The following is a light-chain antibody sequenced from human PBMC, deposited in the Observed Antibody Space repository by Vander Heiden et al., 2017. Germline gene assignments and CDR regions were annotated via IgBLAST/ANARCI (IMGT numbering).Light chain of an antibody. CDR3: QQYGSSPRGIT. CDR1: QCVSSSY. CDR2: GAS. V-gene: IGKV3-20*01. Sequence: EIVLTQSPGTLSLSPGERATLSCRASQCVSSSYLAWYQQKPGQAPRLLIYGASSRATGIPDRFSGSGSGTDFTLTISRLEPEDFAVYYCQQYGSSPRGITFGQGTRLEIK. J-gene: IGKJ5*01.